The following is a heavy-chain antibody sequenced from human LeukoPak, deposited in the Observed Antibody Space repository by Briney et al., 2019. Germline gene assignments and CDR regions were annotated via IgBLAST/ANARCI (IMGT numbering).Heavy chain of an antibody. CDR1: GGSISSSSYY. J-gene: IGHJ4*02. D-gene: IGHD2/OR15-2a*01. CDR2: IFYSGST. Sequence: SETLSLTCTVSGGSISSSSYYWGWIRQPPGKGLEWIGTIFYSGSTYYNPSLKSRATVSVDTSKNQLSLKLSSVSAADTAVYYCAREIEYSGYFDFWGQGTLVTVSS. CDR3: AREIEYSGYFDF. V-gene: IGHV4-39*02.